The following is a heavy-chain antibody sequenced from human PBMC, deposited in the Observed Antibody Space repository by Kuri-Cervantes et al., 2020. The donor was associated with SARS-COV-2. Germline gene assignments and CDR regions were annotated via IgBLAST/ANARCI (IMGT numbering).Heavy chain of an antibody. CDR1: GGSISSHY. CDR2: IYHSGST. V-gene: IGHV4-59*11. J-gene: IGHJ3*02. Sequence: SETLSLTCTVSGGSISSHYWSWIRQPPGKGLEWIGSIYHSGSTYYNPSLKSRVTISVDTSKNQFSLKLSSVTAADTAAYYCARAPVSAFDIWGQGTMVTVSS. CDR3: ARAPVSAFDI.